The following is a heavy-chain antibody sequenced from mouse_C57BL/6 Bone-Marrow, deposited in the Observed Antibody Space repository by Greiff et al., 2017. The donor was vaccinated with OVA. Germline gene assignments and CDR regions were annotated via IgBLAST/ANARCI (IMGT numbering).Heavy chain of an antibody. CDR2: ISAGGSYT. CDR3: ARGGGWLGTRYFDV. V-gene: IGHV5-4*03. CDR1: GFTFSSYA. Sequence: EVKLVESGGGLVKPGGSLKLSCAASGFTFSSYAMSWVRQTPEQGLEWVATISAGGSYTYYPDKVKGRFTISRDNANNNLYLQMSHLKSEDTAMYYCARGGGWLGTRYFDVWGTGTTVTVSS. D-gene: IGHD2-3*01. J-gene: IGHJ1*03.